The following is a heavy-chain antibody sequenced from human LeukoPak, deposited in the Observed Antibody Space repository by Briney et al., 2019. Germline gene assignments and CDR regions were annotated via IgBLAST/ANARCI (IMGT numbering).Heavy chain of an antibody. CDR2: IIPILGIA. Sequence: SVKVSCKASGGIFSSYAISWVRQAPGQGLEWMGRIIPILGIANYAQKLQGRVTITADKSTSTAYMDLSSLRSEDTAVYYCARDLPPYYFDYWGQGTLVTVSS. J-gene: IGHJ4*02. CDR1: GGIFSSYA. CDR3: ARDLPPYYFDY. V-gene: IGHV1-69*04.